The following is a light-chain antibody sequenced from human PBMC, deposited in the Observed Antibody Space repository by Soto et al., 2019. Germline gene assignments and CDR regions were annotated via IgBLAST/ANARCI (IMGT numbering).Light chain of an antibody. Sequence: EIVLTQSPATLSLSPGERATLSCRASQSVSSYLGWYQQKPGQAPRLLIYDASNRATGIPARFSGSGSGTDFTLTNSSLEPEDFAVYYCQQRSNLRDTVGRGNKVEIK. CDR2: DAS. CDR3: QQRSNLRDT. V-gene: IGKV3-11*01. J-gene: IGKJ4*01. CDR1: QSVSSY.